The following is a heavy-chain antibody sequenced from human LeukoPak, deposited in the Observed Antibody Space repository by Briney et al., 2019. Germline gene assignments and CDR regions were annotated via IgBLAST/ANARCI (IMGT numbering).Heavy chain of an antibody. Sequence: GSLRLSCAASGFTFSSYAMSWVRQAPGKGLEWVSAISGSGGSTYYADSVKGRFTISRDNSKNTLYLQMNSLRAEDTAVYYCARPRYCSSISCYFHAFDVWGQGTMVTVSS. V-gene: IGHV3-23*01. CDR2: ISGSGGST. CDR1: GFTFSSYA. D-gene: IGHD2-2*01. CDR3: ARPRYCSSISCYFHAFDV. J-gene: IGHJ3*01.